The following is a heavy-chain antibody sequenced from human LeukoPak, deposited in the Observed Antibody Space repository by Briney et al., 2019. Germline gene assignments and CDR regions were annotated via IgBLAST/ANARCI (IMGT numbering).Heavy chain of an antibody. CDR1: GFTFSSYA. J-gene: IGHJ5*02. CDR3: ARDPVAAAGTKWFDP. CDR2: ISYDGSNK. Sequence: GGSLRLSCAASGFTFSSYAMHWVRQAPGKGLEWVAVISYDGSNKYYADSVKGRFTISRDNSKNTLYLQMNSLRAEDTAVYYCARDPVAAAGTKWFDPWGQGTLVTVSS. D-gene: IGHD6-13*01. V-gene: IGHV3-30*04.